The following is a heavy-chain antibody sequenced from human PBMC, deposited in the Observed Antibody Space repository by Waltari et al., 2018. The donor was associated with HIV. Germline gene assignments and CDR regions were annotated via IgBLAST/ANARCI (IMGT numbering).Heavy chain of an antibody. CDR1: GGSITSCYHY. J-gene: IGHJ3*02. D-gene: IGHD3-22*01. CDR3: ARHWDCSVITHCSFDI. Sequence: QVQLQESGPGLVKPSATLSLSCTVSGGSITSCYHYGWIRQPPGKNLEWIGSISDGGRTLYTPSPRSRVTMSVDTTNNRFFLKMSSGTAADTALYSCARHWDCSVITHCSFDIWGQGTMVTVSS. CDR2: ISDGGRT. V-gene: IGHV4-39*01.